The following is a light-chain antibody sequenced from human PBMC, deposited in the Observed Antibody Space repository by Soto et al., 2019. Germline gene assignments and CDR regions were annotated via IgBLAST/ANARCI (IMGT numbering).Light chain of an antibody. J-gene: IGKJ2*01. CDR1: QSVRSNY. V-gene: IGKV3-20*01. CDR3: PHYDCSPRT. Sequence: ETVLTQSPGTVSLSPGEIATLSCTTSQSVRSNYLAWYQQKPGQSPRLLIYGVFSRATGIPDRFSGSGSGTDFTVNISGLEPADSAVYSCPHYDCSPRTFGQGNKLQI. CDR2: GVF.